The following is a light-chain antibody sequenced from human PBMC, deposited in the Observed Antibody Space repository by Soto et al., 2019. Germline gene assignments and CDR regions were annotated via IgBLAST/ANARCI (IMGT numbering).Light chain of an antibody. CDR3: QQYNSPWT. CDR1: QSISSW. CDR2: DAS. J-gene: IGKJ1*01. V-gene: IGKV1-5*01. Sequence: DIQMTQSPSTLSASVGDSVTITCRASQSISSWLAWYQQKPGKAPKLLIYDASSLESGVPSRFSGSGSETEFTLTISSLQPDDFATYYCQQYNSPWTFGQGTKVEIK.